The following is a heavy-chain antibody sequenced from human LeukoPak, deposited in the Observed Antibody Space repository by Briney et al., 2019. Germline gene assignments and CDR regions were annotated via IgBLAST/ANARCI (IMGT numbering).Heavy chain of an antibody. CDR1: GFTFGDYW. J-gene: IGHJ4*02. CDR2: TNTDESRT. V-gene: IGHV3-74*01. CDR3: ARGGDYGDFPDY. Sequence: PGGSLRLSCAASGFTFGDYWMHWVRQAPGKGLVWVSRTNTDESRTSYTDSVKGRFTISRDNARNTLYLQMNSLRVEDTAVYYCARGGDYGDFPDYWGLGTLVTVSS. D-gene: IGHD4-17*01.